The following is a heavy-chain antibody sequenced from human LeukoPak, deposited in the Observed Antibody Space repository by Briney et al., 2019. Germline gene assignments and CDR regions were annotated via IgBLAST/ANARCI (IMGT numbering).Heavy chain of an antibody. Sequence: SETLSLTCTVSGGSISNYWSWIRQAPGKGLEWIGYIYYSGSTNYNPSLKSRVTISVDTSKNQFSLKLSSVTAADTAVYYCARGKIVLTMIRGAKNSWEFDYWGQGTLVTVSS. V-gene: IGHV4-59*01. CDR1: GGSISNY. D-gene: IGHD3-10*01. CDR2: IYYSGST. J-gene: IGHJ4*02. CDR3: ARGKIVLTMIRGAKNSWEFDY.